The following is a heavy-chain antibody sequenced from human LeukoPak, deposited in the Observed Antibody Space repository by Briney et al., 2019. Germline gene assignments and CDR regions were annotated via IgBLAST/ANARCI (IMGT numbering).Heavy chain of an antibody. CDR1: GFTFSGYA. D-gene: IGHD3-22*01. V-gene: IGHV3-23*01. Sequence: PGGSLRLSCAASGFTFSGYAMSWVRQAPGKGLEWVSAISGSGGSTYYADSVKGRFTISRDNSKNTLYLQMNSLRAEDTAVYYCAKDRGIVVVITDFDYWGQGTLVTVSS. J-gene: IGHJ4*02. CDR2: ISGSGGST. CDR3: AKDRGIVVVITDFDY.